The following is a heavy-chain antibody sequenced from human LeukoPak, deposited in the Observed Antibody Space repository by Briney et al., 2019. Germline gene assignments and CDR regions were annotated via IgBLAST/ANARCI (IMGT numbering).Heavy chain of an antibody. Sequence: PSETLSLTCAVSGYSISSGCYWGWIRQPPGKGLEWIGSIYHSGSTYYNPSLKSRVTISVDTSKNQFSLKLSSVTAADTAVYYCASLDFWSGYYTSLFDYWGQGTLVTVSS. CDR1: GYSISSGCY. CDR2: IYHSGST. V-gene: IGHV4-38-2*01. CDR3: ASLDFWSGYYTSLFDY. D-gene: IGHD3-3*01. J-gene: IGHJ4*02.